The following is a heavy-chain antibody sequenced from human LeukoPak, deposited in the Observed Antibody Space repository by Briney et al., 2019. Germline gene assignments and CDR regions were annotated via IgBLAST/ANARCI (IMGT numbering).Heavy chain of an antibody. V-gene: IGHV4-4*09. CDR1: GGSISSYY. D-gene: IGHD3-16*01. J-gene: IGHJ2*01. CDR3: ARGLGVPPGGRYFDL. Sequence: SETPSLTCTVSGGSISSYYWSWIRQPPGKGLEWIGYIYTSGSTNYNPSLKSRVTISVDTSKNQFSLKLSSVTAADTAVYYCARGLGVPPGGRYFDLWGRGTLVTVSS. CDR2: IYTSGST.